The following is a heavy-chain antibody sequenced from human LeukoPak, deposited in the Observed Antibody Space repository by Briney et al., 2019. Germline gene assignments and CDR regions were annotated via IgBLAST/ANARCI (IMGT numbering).Heavy chain of an antibody. V-gene: IGHV4-39*01. D-gene: IGHD4-17*01. J-gene: IGHJ4*02. CDR3: ARHSYGDYVFDY. CDR2: IYYSGST. CDR1: GGSISSSSYY. Sequence: SETLSLTCTVSGGSISSSSYYWGWIRQPPGKGLEWIGSIYYSGSTYYNPSLKSRVTISVDTSKNQFSLKLSSVTAADTAVYCCARHSYGDYVFDYWGQGTLVTVS.